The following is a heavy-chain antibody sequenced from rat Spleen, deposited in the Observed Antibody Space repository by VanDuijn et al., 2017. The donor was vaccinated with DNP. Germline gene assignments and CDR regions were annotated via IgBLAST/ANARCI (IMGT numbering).Heavy chain of an antibody. D-gene: IGHD1-9*01. CDR1: GFTFSDYN. CDR3: AKYYGYNSYFFDY. CDR2: IIYDGSRT. Sequence: EVQLVESGGGLVQPGRSLKLSCAASGFTFSDYNMAWVRQAPKKGLEWVATIIYDGSRTYYRDSVKGRFTISRDNAKSTLYLQMDSLRSEDTATYYCAKYYGYNSYFFDYWGQGTSVTVSS. V-gene: IGHV5S10*01. J-gene: IGHJ4*01.